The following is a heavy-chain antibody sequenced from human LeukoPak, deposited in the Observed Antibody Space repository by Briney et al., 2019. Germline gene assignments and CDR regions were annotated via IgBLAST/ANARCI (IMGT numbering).Heavy chain of an antibody. Sequence: GGSLRLSCAASGFTFSRNAMHWVRQAPGKGLEWVALISYDGSDKNYADSVKGRFTISRDNSKNTLYMQMNSLRAEDTAVYYCAKGIDSSGYWADYWGQGTLVTVSS. CDR3: AKGIDSSGYWADY. J-gene: IGHJ4*02. CDR1: GFTFSRNA. D-gene: IGHD3-22*01. V-gene: IGHV3-30*18. CDR2: ISYDGSDK.